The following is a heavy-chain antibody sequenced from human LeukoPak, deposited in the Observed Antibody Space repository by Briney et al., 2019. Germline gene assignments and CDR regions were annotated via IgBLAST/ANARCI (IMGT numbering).Heavy chain of an antibody. D-gene: IGHD3-10*01. J-gene: IGHJ3*02. CDR2: MYHSGSA. Sequence: SETLSLTCAVSGGSISSNNWWSWVRQPPNKGLEWIGEMYHSGSAIYNPSLKSRVTISVDKSKNQFSLKLSSVTAADTAVYYCARGYYSLKTGRVRAFDIWGQGTMVTVSS. CDR1: GGSISSNNW. CDR3: ARGYYSLKTGRVRAFDI. V-gene: IGHV4-4*02.